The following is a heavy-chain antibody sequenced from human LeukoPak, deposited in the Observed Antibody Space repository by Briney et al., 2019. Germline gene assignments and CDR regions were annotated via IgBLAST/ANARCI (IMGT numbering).Heavy chain of an antibody. Sequence: GGSLRLSCAASRFTFSNFGMSWVRQAPGKGLEWVSAISGSGGSTYYADSVKGRFTISRDNSKNTLYLQMNSLRAEDTAVYYCAKEGRSLQTYWGQGTLVTVSS. D-gene: IGHD5-24*01. V-gene: IGHV3-23*01. CDR3: AKEGRSLQTY. CDR1: RFTFSNFG. CDR2: ISGSGGST. J-gene: IGHJ4*02.